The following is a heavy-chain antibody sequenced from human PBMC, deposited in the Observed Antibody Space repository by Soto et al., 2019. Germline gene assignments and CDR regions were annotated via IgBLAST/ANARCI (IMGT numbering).Heavy chain of an antibody. D-gene: IGHD1-1*01. Sequence: QVHLVQSGAEVKKPGASVKVSCKGSGYAFTTYGITWVRQAPGQGLEWMGWISAHNGNTNYAQKLQGRVTVTRDTSTSTAYMELGSLRSEDTAVYYCARGRYGDYWGQGAVVPVSS. CDR3: ARGRYGDY. J-gene: IGHJ4*02. V-gene: IGHV1-18*01. CDR2: ISAHNGNT. CDR1: GYAFTTYG.